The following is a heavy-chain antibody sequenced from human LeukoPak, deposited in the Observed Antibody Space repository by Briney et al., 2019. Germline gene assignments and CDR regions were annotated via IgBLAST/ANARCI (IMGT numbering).Heavy chain of an antibody. CDR1: GFTFSTYG. CDR3: ARGPPIDY. Sequence: PGGSLRLSCAASGFTFSTYGMNWVRQAPGKGLEWVSSISGSSSYIYYADSVKGRFTISRDNAKNSLYLQMNTLRAEDTAVYYCARGPPIDYWGQGTLVTVSS. V-gene: IGHV3-21*01. CDR2: ISGSSSYI. J-gene: IGHJ4*02.